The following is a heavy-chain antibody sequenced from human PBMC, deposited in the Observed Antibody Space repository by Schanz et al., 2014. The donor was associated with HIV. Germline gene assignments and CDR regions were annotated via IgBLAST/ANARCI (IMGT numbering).Heavy chain of an antibody. CDR3: AREGESSGRAGRFDL. J-gene: IGHJ3*01. D-gene: IGHD6-19*01. CDR1: GLTFSSSI. Sequence: QVQLVESGGGVVQPGRSLRLSCTASGLTFSSSIMHWVRQAPGKGLEWVAGMSHDGFSKYFADSVKGRFAISREDSKNTVQLQMDSLRPEDTAVYYCAREGESSGRAGRFDLWGQGAMVTVSS. CDR2: MSHDGFSK. V-gene: IGHV3-30*09.